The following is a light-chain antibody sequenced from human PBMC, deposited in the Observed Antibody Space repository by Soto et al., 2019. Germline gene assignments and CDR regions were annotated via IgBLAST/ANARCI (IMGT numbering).Light chain of an antibody. J-gene: IGKJ5*01. CDR1: QSVGSY. V-gene: IGKV3-11*01. CDR3: QQRSSWPPL. CDR2: GAS. Sequence: EIVLTQSPATLSLYPGERATLSCRASQSVGSYLVWYQQKPGQAPRLLIHGASNRATGIPARFSGSGSGTEFTLTISSLEPADFAVYYCQQRSSWPPLFGQGTRLEIK.